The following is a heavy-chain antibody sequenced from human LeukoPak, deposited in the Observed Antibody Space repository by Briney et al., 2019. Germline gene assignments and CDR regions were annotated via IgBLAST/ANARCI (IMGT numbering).Heavy chain of an antibody. CDR2: IWYDGSNK. CDR3: AREIDAFDM. CDR1: GFTFSSYG. V-gene: IGHV3-33*01. Sequence: GGSLRLSCAASGFTFSSYGMHWVRQAPGKGLEWVAVIWYDGSNKYYADSVKGRFTISRDNSKNTLYLQMNSLRVEDTAVYFCAREIDAFDMWGQGTTVTVSS. J-gene: IGHJ3*02.